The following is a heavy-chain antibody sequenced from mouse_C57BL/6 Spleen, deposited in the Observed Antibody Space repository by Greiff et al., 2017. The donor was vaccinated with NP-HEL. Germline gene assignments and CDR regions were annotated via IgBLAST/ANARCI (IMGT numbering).Heavy chain of an antibody. CDR3: VRHDGYHWYFDV. J-gene: IGHJ1*03. CDR2: IRSKSNNYAT. V-gene: IGHV10-1*01. Sequence: EVKVVESGGGLVQPKGSLKLSCAASGFSFNTYAMNWVRQAPGKGLEWVARIRSKSNNYATYYADSVKDRFTISRDDSESMLYLQMNNLKTEDTAMYYCVRHDGYHWYFDVWGTGTTVTVSS. CDR1: GFSFNTYA. D-gene: IGHD2-3*01.